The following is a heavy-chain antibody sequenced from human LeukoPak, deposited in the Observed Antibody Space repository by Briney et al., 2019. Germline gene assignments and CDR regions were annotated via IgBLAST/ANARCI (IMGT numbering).Heavy chain of an antibody. V-gene: IGHV3-30*02. CDR2: ILSDGSKT. CDR1: GFTFSSDA. CDR3: AKGRIAAAGIFDY. J-gene: IGHJ4*02. D-gene: IGHD6-13*01. Sequence: QSGGSLRLSCAASGFTFSSDAMHWVRQAPGKGLEWVAIILSDGSKTYYPDSVRGRFTISRDNSKNTLYLQMNSLRAEDTAVYYCAKGRIAAAGIFDYWGQGTLVTVSS.